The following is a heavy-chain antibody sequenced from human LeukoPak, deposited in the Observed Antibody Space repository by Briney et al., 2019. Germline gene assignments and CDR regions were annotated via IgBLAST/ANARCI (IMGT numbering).Heavy chain of an antibody. Sequence: PSETLSLTCTVSGGSISSYYWSWIRQPPGKGLEWIGYIYYSGSTNYNPSLKSRVTISVDTSKNQFSLKLSSVTAADTAVYYCARDSYYDSSSTGAFDIWGQGTLVTVSS. CDR3: ARDSYYDSSSTGAFDI. CDR1: GGSISSYY. J-gene: IGHJ4*02. CDR2: IYYSGST. D-gene: IGHD3-22*01. V-gene: IGHV4-59*01.